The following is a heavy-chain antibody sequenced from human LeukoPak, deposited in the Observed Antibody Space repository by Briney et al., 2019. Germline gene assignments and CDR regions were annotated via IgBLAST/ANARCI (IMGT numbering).Heavy chain of an antibody. CDR1: GGSISSYY. CDR3: ARDSSGWYRWFDP. Sequence: PSETLSLTCTVSGGSISSYYWSWIRQPPGKGLEWIGYIYYSGSTNYNPSLKSRVTISVDTSKNQFSLKLSSVTAADTAVYYCARDSSGWYRWFDPWGQGTLVTVSS. J-gene: IGHJ5*02. CDR2: IYYSGST. D-gene: IGHD6-19*01. V-gene: IGHV4-59*01.